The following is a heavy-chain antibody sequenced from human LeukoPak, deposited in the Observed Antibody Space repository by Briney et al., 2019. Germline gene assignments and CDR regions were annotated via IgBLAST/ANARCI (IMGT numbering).Heavy chain of an antibody. V-gene: IGHV4-31*03. CDR3: ARVGSPPLLDY. Sequence: SETLSLTCTVSGGSISSGGYSWSWIRQHPGKGLEWIGYIYYSGSTYYNPSLKSRVTISVDTSKNQFSLKLSSVTAADTAVYYCARVGSPPLLDYWGQGTLVTVSS. CDR2: IYYSGST. J-gene: IGHJ4*02. D-gene: IGHD3-10*01. CDR1: GGSISSGGYS.